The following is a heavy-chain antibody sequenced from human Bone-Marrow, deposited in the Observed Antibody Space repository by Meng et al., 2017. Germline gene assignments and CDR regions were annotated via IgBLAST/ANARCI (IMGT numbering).Heavy chain of an antibody. CDR1: GFTFSSYS. J-gene: IGHJ5*02. D-gene: IGHD3-3*01. Sequence: GESLKISCAASGFTFSSYSMNWVRQAPGKGLEWVSSISSSSSYIYYADSVKGRFTISRDNAKNSLYLQMNSLRAEDTAVYYCAGIWNGYYTTKPWGQGTLVTVSS. V-gene: IGHV3-21*01. CDR3: AGIWNGYYTTKP. CDR2: ISSSSSYI.